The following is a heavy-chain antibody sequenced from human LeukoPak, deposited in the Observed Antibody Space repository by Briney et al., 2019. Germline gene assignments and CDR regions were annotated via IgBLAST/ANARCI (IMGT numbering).Heavy chain of an antibody. J-gene: IGHJ1*01. CDR2: IDPKNGNT. CDR3: AGDGPLGYFQE. CDR1: GYTFTTYG. Sequence: ASVKVSCKASGYTFTTYGICWVRQAPGQGLEWMGWIDPKNGNTYYPQKVQGRITMTTDTSTSTGYMELRSLRSDDTAVYYCAGDGPLGYFQEWGQGTLVTVSS. V-gene: IGHV1-18*01.